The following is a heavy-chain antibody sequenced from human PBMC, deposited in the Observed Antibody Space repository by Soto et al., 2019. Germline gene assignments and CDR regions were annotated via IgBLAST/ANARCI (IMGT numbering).Heavy chain of an antibody. CDR2: ISSRSSYI. V-gene: IGHV3-21*01. Sequence: EVQLVESGGGLVKPGGSLRLSCAANGFTFISYTMNWVRQAPGKGLEWVSYISSRSSYIYYADSVKGRYTISRDNAKDSLYLQMNSLRAEDTAVYYCATVITTDAAVDVWGQGTIVTVSA. CDR1: GFTFISYT. J-gene: IGHJ3*01. CDR3: ATVITTDAAVDV. D-gene: IGHD3-3*01.